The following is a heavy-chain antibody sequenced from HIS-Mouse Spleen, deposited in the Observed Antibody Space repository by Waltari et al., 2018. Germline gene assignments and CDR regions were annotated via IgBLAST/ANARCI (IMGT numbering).Heavy chain of an antibody. CDR2: ISYDGSNK. J-gene: IGHJ4*02. CDR3: AKDKHHAFDY. CDR1: GFTFSSYG. V-gene: IGHV3-30*18. Sequence: QVQLVESGGGVVQPGRSLGLSCAAVGFTFSSYGMHWVRQAPGKGLEWVAVISYDGSNKYYADSVKGRFTISRDNSKNTLYLQMNSLRAEDTAVYYCAKDKHHAFDYWGQGTLVTVSS.